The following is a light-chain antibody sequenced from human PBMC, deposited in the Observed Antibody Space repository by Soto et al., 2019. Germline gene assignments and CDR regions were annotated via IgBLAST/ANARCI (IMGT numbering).Light chain of an antibody. CDR1: QSISSY. V-gene: IGKV3D-20*01. CDR3: QQYGGSLT. CDR2: DAS. J-gene: IGKJ3*01. Sequence: EIVLTQSPATLSLSPGERATLSCGASQSISSYLAWYQQKPGLAPRLLIYDASSRATGIPDRFSGSGSGTDFTLTISILEPEDFAVYYCQQYGGSLTFGPGTQVDIK.